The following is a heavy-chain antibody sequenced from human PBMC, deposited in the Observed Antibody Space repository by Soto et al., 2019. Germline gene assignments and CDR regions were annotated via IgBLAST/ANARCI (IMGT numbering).Heavy chain of an antibody. D-gene: IGHD4-17*01. J-gene: IGHJ4*02. V-gene: IGHV3-30-3*01. CDR2: ISYDGSNK. CDR3: ARDSGYGDPFDY. Sequence: QVQLVESGGGVVQPGRSLRLSCAASGFTFSSYAMHWVRQAPGKGLEWVAVISYDGSNKYYADSVKGRFTISRDNSKNTLYLQMTSLRAEDTAVYYCARDSGYGDPFDYWGQGTLVTVSS. CDR1: GFTFSSYA.